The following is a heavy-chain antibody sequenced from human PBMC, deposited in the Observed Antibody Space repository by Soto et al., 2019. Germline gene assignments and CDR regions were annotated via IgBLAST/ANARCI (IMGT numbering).Heavy chain of an antibody. CDR2: IIPILGIA. J-gene: IGHJ5*02. CDR1: GGTFSSYT. Sequence: QVQLVQSGAEVKKPGSSVKVSCKASGGTFSSYTISWVRQAPGQGLEWMGRIIPILGIANYAQKFQGRVTITADKSTSTAYMELSSLRSEDTAVYYCAREVVVPAATNWFDPWCQGPLVTVSS. D-gene: IGHD2-2*01. V-gene: IGHV1-69*08. CDR3: AREVVVPAATNWFDP.